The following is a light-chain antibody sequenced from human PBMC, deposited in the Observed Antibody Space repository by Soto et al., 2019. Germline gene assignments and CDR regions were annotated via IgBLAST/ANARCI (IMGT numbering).Light chain of an antibody. V-gene: IGKV3-20*01. CDR3: QQYGSSSWT. Sequence: EIVLTQSPGTLPLSPGERATLSCRASQSVSSSYLAWYQQKPGQAPRLLIYGASSRATGIPDRFSGSGSGTDFTLTISSLEPEDFAVYYCQQYGSSSWTFGQGTKVDIK. J-gene: IGKJ1*01. CDR1: QSVSSSY. CDR2: GAS.